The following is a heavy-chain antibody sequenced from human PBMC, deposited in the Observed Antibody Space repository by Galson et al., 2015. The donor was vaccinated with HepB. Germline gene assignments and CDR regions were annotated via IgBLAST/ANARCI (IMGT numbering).Heavy chain of an antibody. J-gene: IGHJ4*02. Sequence: SVKVSCKASGYTFTGYHMHWVRQAPGQGLEWMGWINPNSGGTNYAQKFQGRVTMTRDTSVSTAYMELSRLRSDDTAVYYCATYDYGDYDLDYWGQGTLVTVSS. CDR1: GYTFTGYH. V-gene: IGHV1-2*02. CDR2: INPNSGGT. D-gene: IGHD4-17*01. CDR3: ATYDYGDYDLDY.